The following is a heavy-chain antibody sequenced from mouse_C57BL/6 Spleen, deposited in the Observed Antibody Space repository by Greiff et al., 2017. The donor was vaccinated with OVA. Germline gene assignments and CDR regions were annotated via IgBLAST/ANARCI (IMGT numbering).Heavy chain of an antibody. CDR2: IDPSDSYT. Sequence: QVQLQQPGAELVKPGASVKLSCKASGYTFTSYWMQWVKQRPGQGLEWIGEIDPSDSYTNYNQKFKGKATLTVDTSSSTAYMQLSSLTSEDSAVYYCARRGGATVVATDFDYWGQGTTLTVSS. V-gene: IGHV1-50*01. CDR1: GYTFTSYW. J-gene: IGHJ2*01. CDR3: ARRGGATVVATDFDY. D-gene: IGHD1-1*01.